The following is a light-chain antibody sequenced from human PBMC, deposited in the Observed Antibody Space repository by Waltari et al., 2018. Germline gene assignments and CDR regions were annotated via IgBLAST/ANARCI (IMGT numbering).Light chain of an antibody. J-gene: IGKJ2*03. CDR2: RAY. V-gene: IGKV1-5*03. CDR1: EGTDYW. Sequence: DIQMTQSPSTLYASVGDRVTITCRASEGTDYWMAWYQHAPGKAPKLLIYRAYTLQSGFPSRFSGSGSGTEFTLTISSLQADDFGTYYCQYYFLYSRGFGQGTKLEIK. CDR3: QYYFLYSRG.